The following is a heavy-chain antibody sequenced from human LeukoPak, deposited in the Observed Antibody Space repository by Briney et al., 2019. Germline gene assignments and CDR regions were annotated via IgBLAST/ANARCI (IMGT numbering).Heavy chain of an antibody. J-gene: IGHJ6*03. CDR1: GFTFSTYE. CDR3: ARSYSSSSRYMDV. Sequence: GGSLRLSCAASGFTFSTYEMNWVRQAPGKGLEWVSSISSRSSYLYYADSVKGRFTISRDNAKNSLYLQMHSLRAEDTAVYYCARSYSSSSRYMDVWGKGTTVIVSS. D-gene: IGHD6-6*01. V-gene: IGHV3-21*01. CDR2: ISSRSSYL.